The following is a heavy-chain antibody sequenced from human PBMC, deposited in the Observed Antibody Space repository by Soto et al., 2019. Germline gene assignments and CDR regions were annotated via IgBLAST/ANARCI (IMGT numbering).Heavy chain of an antibody. V-gene: IGHV3-30*18. CDR2: ISYDGSNK. J-gene: IGHJ4*02. CDR1: GFTFSSYG. D-gene: IGHD3-10*01. Sequence: QVQLVESGGGVVQPGRSLRLSCAASGFTFSSYGMHWVRQAPGKGLEWVAVISYDGSNKYYADSVKGRFTISRDNSKNTLYLQMNSLRAEDTAVYYCAQWFGAFDYWGQGTRVTVSS. CDR3: AQWFGAFDY.